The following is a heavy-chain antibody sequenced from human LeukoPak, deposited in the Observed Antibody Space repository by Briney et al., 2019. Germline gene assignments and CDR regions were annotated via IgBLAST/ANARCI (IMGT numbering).Heavy chain of an antibody. D-gene: IGHD6-19*01. J-gene: IGHJ5*02. Sequence: ASVKLSCKASGGTFSSYAISWVRKAPGQGLEWMGGIIPIFGTANYAQKFQGRVTITADVSTSTAYMELSSLRSEDTAVYYCARVAPSSGWSNWFDPWGQGTLVTVSS. V-gene: IGHV1-69*13. CDR1: GGTFSSYA. CDR2: IIPIFGTA. CDR3: ARVAPSSGWSNWFDP.